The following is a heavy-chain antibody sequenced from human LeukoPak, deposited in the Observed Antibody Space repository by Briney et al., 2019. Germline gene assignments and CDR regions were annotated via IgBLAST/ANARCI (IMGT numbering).Heavy chain of an antibody. V-gene: IGHV4-4*07. D-gene: IGHD5-18*01. CDR3: ATSPRIQLWLYYFDY. CDR1: GGSISSYY. J-gene: IGHJ4*02. CDR2: IYTSGST. Sequence: SETLSLTCTVSGGSISSYYWSWIRQPAGKGLEWIGRIYTSGSTNYNPSLKSRVTMSVDTSKNQFSLKLSSVTAADTAVYYCATSPRIQLWLYYFDYWGQGTLVTVSS.